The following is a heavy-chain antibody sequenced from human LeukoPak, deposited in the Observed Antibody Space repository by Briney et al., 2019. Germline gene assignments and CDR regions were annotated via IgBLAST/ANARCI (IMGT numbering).Heavy chain of an antibody. Sequence: PSETLSLTCTVSGGSISSYYWSWIRQPPGKGLEWIGYIYYSGSTNYNPSLKSRVTISVDTSKNQFSLKLSSVTAADTAVYYCARGRLGPDAFDIWGQGTKVTVSS. V-gene: IGHV4-59*01. CDR1: GGSISSYY. J-gene: IGHJ3*02. D-gene: IGHD6-19*01. CDR3: ARGRLGPDAFDI. CDR2: IYYSGST.